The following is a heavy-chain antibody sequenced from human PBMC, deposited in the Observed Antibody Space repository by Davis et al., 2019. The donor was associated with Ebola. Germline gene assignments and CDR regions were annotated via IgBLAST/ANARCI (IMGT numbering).Heavy chain of an antibody. J-gene: IGHJ3*02. D-gene: IGHD6-19*01. CDR2: MSGAHLYT. V-gene: IGHV3-11*06. CDR3: ARVSRKISTGWYRFDAFDI. Sequence: GESLKISCEASGFTFTDYYMTWIRQAPGKGLARVSYMSGAHLYTNYSDSVRGRFTISRDDAKNSLYLQMNSLRVEDTALYYCARVSRKISTGWYRFDAFDIWGQGTLVTVSS. CDR1: GFTFTDYY.